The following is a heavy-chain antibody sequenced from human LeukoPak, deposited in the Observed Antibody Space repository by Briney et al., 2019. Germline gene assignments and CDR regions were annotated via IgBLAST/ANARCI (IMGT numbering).Heavy chain of an antibody. Sequence: GGSLRLSCAASGFTFSSYSMNWVRQAPGKGLEWVSSISSSSSYIYYADSVKGRFTISRDNAKNSLYLQINSLRAEDTAVYYCARDLSAAGVPDYWGQGTQVTVSS. CDR2: ISSSSSYI. V-gene: IGHV3-21*01. D-gene: IGHD6-13*01. CDR1: GFTFSSYS. CDR3: ARDLSAAGVPDY. J-gene: IGHJ4*02.